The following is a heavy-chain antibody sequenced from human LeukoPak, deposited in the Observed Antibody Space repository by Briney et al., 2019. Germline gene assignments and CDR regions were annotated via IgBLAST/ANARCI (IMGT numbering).Heavy chain of an antibody. CDR2: AYYRSKWYN. CDR3: ARDEGYCSGGSCYNWFDP. D-gene: IGHD2-15*01. Sequence: SQTLSLTCAISGDSVSSNSAAWNWIRQSPSRGLEWLGRAYYRSKWYNDYAVSVKSRITINPDTSKNQFSLQLNSVTPEDTAVYYRARDEGYCSGGSCYNWFDPWGQGTLVTVSS. CDR1: GDSVSSNSAA. J-gene: IGHJ5*02. V-gene: IGHV6-1*01.